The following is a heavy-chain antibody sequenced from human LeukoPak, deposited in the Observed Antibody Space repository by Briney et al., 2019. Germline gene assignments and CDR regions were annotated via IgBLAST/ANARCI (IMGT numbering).Heavy chain of an antibody. V-gene: IGHV5-51*01. CDR3: ARREYCGDTTFSACLDY. Sequence: GASLQICCKCAGSIFRTYWIGGGRPVPGKGLEWMGIIYPGDSDTRDSPSFEGQVTIQANKCTNTAYLEWRSLKGADAGMYLCARREYCGDTTFSACLDYWGQGTMVTVSS. D-gene: IGHD2-21*01. CDR1: GSIFRTYW. CDR2: IYPGDSDT. J-gene: IGHJ4*02.